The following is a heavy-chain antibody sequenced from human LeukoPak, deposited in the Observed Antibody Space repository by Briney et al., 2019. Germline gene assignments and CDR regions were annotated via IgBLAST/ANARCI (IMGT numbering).Heavy chain of an antibody. CDR3: ARTSAAGTGDY. CDR2: ISYSGST. D-gene: IGHD6-13*01. J-gene: IGHJ4*02. CDR1: GGSISSYY. Sequence: TSETLSLTCTVSGGSISSYYWSWIRQPPGKGLEWIGYISYSGSTYYNPSLKSRVTISVDTSKNQFSLKLSSVTAADTAVYYCARTSAAGTGDYWGQGTLVTVSS. V-gene: IGHV4-59*06.